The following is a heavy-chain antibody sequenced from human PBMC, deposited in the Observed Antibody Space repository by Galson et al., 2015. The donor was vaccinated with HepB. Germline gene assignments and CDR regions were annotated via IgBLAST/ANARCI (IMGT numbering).Heavy chain of an antibody. CDR1: GFTFGDYA. CDR3: TRGSKYYVLGAFDI. CDR2: IRSKAYGGTT. V-gene: IGHV3-49*01. Sequence: SLRLSCAASGFTFGDYAMSWFRQAPGKGLEWVGFIRSKAYGGTTEYAASVKGRFTISRDGSKSIAYLQMNSLKTGDTAVYYCTRGSKYYVLGAFDIWGQGTMVTVSS. J-gene: IGHJ3*02. D-gene: IGHD3-10*02.